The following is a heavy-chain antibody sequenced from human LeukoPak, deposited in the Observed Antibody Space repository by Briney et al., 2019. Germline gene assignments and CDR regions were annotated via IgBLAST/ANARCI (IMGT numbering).Heavy chain of an antibody. V-gene: IGHV4-34*01. CDR1: GGSFSGYY. D-gene: IGHD6-13*01. CDR2: INHSGST. Sequence: SETLSLTCAVYGGSFSGYYWSWIRQPPGKGLEWIGEINHSGSTNYNPSLKSRVTISVDTSKNQFSLKLSSVTAADTAVYYCARGIGYSSSWYRRNWFDPWGQGTLATVSS. CDR3: ARGIGYSSSWYRRNWFDP. J-gene: IGHJ5*02.